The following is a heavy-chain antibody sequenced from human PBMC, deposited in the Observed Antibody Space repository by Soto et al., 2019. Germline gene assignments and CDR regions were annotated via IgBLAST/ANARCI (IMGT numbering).Heavy chain of an antibody. CDR3: ARAPQPLLEWLFSFDY. Sequence: PGGSLRLSCAASGFTFSSYSMNWVRQAPGKGLEWVSYISSSSSTIYYADSVKGRFTISRDNAKYSLYLQMNSLRAEDTAVYYCARAPQPLLEWLFSFDYWGQGTLVTVSS. CDR1: GFTFSSYS. CDR2: ISSSSSTI. J-gene: IGHJ4*02. V-gene: IGHV3-48*01. D-gene: IGHD3-3*01.